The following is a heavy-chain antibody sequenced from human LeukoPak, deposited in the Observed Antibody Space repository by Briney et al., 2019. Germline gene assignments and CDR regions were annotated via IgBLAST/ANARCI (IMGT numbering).Heavy chain of an antibody. CDR1: GFTFSSYA. V-gene: IGHV3-23*01. CDR3: ARDPKSRGAYYYDSSGYYYFDY. CDR2: ISGSGGST. J-gene: IGHJ4*02. D-gene: IGHD3-22*01. Sequence: GGSLRLSCAASGFTFSSYAMSWVRQAPGKGLEWVSAISGSGGSTYYADSVKGRFTISRDNSKNTLYLQMNSLRAEDTAVYYCARDPKSRGAYYYDSSGYYYFDYWGQGTLVTVSS.